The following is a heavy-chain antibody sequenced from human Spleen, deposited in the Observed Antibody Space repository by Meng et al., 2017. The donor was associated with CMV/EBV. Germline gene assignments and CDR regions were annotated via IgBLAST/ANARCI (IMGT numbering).Heavy chain of an antibody. CDR2: ISSSSYI. CDR3: ARHLRNHFDY. V-gene: IGHV3-21*01. J-gene: IGHJ4*02. D-gene: IGHD5-12*01. CDR1: GFTFSSYG. Sequence: LRLSCADSGFTFSSYGMNWVRQAPGKGLEWVSSISSSSYIYYADSVKGRFTISRDNAKNSLYLQMNSLRAEDTAVYYCARHLRNHFDYWGQGTLVTVSS.